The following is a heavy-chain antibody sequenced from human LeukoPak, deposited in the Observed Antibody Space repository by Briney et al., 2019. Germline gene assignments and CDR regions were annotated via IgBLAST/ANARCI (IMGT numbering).Heavy chain of an antibody. CDR1: GYTFTSYD. V-gene: IGHV1-8*01. CDR2: MNPNSGNT. D-gene: IGHD3-10*01. J-gene: IGHJ4*02. CDR3: ARPITMVRGGKYYFDY. Sequence: ASVKVSCKASGYTFTSYDINWVRQATGQGLEWMGWMNPNSGNTGYAQKFQGRVTMTRNTSISTAYMELSSLRSEDTAVYYCARPITMVRGGKYYFDYWGQGTLVTVSS.